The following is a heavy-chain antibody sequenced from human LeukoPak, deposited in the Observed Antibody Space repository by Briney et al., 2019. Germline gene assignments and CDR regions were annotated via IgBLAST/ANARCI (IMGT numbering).Heavy chain of an antibody. V-gene: IGHV3-23*01. D-gene: IGHD3-9*01. Sequence: SGGSLRLSCAASRFTLSNYWMSWVRQAPGKGLEWFSAFSGSGGSTYYADPVKGRFTISRDNYKNTLYLQMNSLRAEDTAVYYCAKTNDILTGYYSPDYWGQGTLVTVSS. CDR2: FSGSGGST. J-gene: IGHJ4*02. CDR3: AKTNDILTGYYSPDY. CDR1: RFTLSNYW.